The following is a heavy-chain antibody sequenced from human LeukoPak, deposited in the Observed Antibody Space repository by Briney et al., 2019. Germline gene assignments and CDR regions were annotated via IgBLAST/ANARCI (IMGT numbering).Heavy chain of an antibody. D-gene: IGHD5-24*01. J-gene: IGHJ3*02. V-gene: IGHV1-24*01. CDR1: GYTLTELS. CDR2: FDPEDGET. CDR3: ATDAGVATIWYAFDI. Sequence: ASVKVSCKVSGYTLTELSMHWVRQAPGKGLEWMGGFDPEDGETIYAQKFQGRVTMTEDTSTDTAYMELSSLRSEDTAVYYCATDAGVATIWYAFDIWGQGTMVTVSS.